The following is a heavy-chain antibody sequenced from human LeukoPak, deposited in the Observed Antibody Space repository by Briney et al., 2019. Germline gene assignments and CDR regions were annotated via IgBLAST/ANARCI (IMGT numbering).Heavy chain of an antibody. V-gene: IGHV1-46*01. D-gene: IGHD2-15*01. J-gene: IGHJ5*02. CDR3: ARGGGKGWFDP. CDR1: GYTFTNSY. CDR2: INPDGGNT. Sequence: GASVKVSCKASGYTFTNSYIHWVRQAPGQVLEWMGLINPDGGNTNYAQNFQGRVTLTRDTSTSTVYIELSSLRSDDTAVYYCARGGGKGWFDPWGQGTLVTVSS.